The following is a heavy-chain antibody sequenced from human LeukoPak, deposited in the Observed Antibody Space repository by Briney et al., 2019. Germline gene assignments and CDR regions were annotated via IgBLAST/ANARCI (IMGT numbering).Heavy chain of an antibody. CDR3: AKEGMATVTTSGQYYYYYYMDV. CDR2: IKQDGSEK. J-gene: IGHJ6*03. CDR1: GFTFISYW. Sequence: PGGSLRLSCAASGFTFISYWLTWVRQAPGKGLEWVANIKQDGSEKYYVGSVKGRFTISRDNSKNTLYLQMNSLRAEDTAVYYCAKEGMATVTTSGQYYYYYYMDVWGKGTTVTVSS. D-gene: IGHD4-17*01. V-gene: IGHV3-7*01.